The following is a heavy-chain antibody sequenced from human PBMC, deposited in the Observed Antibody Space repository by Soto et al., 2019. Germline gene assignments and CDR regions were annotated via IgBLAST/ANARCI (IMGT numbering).Heavy chain of an antibody. CDR1: GFTFSSYA. D-gene: IGHD2-2*01. CDR3: ARAGRICSSTICYTWYYGMGV. V-gene: IGHV3-23*01. Sequence: HPGGSLRLSCAASGFTFSSYAMSWVRQAPGKGLEWVSAISGSGDSTYYADSVKGRFTISRDNSKNTLYLQMNSLRAEDTALYYCARAGRICSSTICYTWYYGMGVWGQGTTVTVSS. J-gene: IGHJ6*02. CDR2: ISGSGDST.